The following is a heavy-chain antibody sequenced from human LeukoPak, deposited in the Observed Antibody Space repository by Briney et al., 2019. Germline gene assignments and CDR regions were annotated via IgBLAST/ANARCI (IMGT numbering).Heavy chain of an antibody. CDR1: GGTFSSYA. CDR3: ARDSPKYYYDSSGYFDP. V-gene: IGHV1-69*05. Sequence: ASVKVSCKASGGTFSSYAISWVRQAPGQGLVWMGGIIPIFGTANYAQKFQGRVTITTDESTSTAYMELSSLRSEDTAVYYCARDSPKYYYDSSGYFDPWGQGTLVTVSS. D-gene: IGHD3-22*01. CDR2: IIPIFGTA. J-gene: IGHJ5*02.